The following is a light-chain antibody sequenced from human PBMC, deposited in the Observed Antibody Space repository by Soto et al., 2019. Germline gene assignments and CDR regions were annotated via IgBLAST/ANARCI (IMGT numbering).Light chain of an antibody. CDR3: QQYGSSPRT. J-gene: IGKJ1*01. CDR2: GAS. V-gene: IGKV3-20*01. Sequence: EIVLTQSPGTLSLSPGERATLSCRASQSVSSSYLAWYQHKPGQAPWLLIYGASSRAAGIPDRFSGSGSGTDFTLTISRLEPEDFAVYYCQQYGSSPRTFVQGTKV. CDR1: QSVSSSY.